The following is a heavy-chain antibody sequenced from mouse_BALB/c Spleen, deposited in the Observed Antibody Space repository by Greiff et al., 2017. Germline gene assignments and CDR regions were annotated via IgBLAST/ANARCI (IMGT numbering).Heavy chain of an antibody. CDR3: NYGNYGYAMDY. D-gene: IGHD2-1*01. CDR1: GFNIKDYY. CDR2: IDPENGDT. V-gene: IGHV14-4*02. Sequence: DVQLQESGAELVRSGASVKLSCTASGFNIKDYYMHWVKQRPEQGLEWIGWIDPENGDTEYAPKFQGKATMTADTSSNTAYLQLSSLTSEDTAVYYCNYGNYGYAMDYWGQGTSVTVSS. J-gene: IGHJ4*01.